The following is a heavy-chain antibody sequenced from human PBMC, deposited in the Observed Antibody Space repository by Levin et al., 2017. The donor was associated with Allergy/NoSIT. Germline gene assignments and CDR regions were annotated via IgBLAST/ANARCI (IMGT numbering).Heavy chain of an antibody. CDR2: ITAGGGNT. V-gene: IGHV3-23*01. CDR1: GFTFSSQA. CDR3: AKRGETRPTVAGNYFDY. D-gene: IGHD6-19*01. Sequence: GESLKISCVASGFTFSSQAMSWVRQAPGKGLEWVSITAGGGNTYYADSVKGRFTISGDISRNTVYLQMNSLRAEDTAIYYCAKRGETRPTVAGNYFDYWGQGTLVTVSS. J-gene: IGHJ4*02.